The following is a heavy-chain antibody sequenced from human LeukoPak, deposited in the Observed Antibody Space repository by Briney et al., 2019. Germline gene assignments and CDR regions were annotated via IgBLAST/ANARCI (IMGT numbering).Heavy chain of an antibody. D-gene: IGHD1-26*01. Sequence: QPGGSLRLSCAASGFTFSSYGMHWVRQAPGKGLEWVAFIRYDGSSKYYADSVKGRFTISRDNSKNTLYLQMNSLRAEDTAVYYCAKEGYSGIYSGDAFDIWGQGTMVTVSS. CDR2: IRYDGSSK. J-gene: IGHJ3*02. CDR1: GFTFSSYG. CDR3: AKEGYSGIYSGDAFDI. V-gene: IGHV3-30*02.